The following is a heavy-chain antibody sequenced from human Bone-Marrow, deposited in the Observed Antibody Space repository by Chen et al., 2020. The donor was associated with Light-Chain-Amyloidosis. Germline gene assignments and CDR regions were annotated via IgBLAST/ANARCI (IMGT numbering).Heavy chain of an antibody. Sequence: EVQLEQSGPEVKKPGESLKISCKGSGYTFPNYWIGWVRQMPGKGLEWMGVIYPDDSDARYSPSFVGQVTISADKSITTAYLQWRSLKASDTAMYYCARRRDGYTFDYWGQGTLVTVSS. CDR1: GYTFPNYW. D-gene: IGHD5-12*01. J-gene: IGHJ4*02. CDR2: IYPDDSDA. CDR3: ARRRDGYTFDY. V-gene: IGHV5-51*01.